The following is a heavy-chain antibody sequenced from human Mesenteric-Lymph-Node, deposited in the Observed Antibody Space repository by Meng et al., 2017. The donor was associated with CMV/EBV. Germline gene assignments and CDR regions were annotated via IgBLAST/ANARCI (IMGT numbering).Heavy chain of an antibody. Sequence: SETLSLTCTVSGGSISSYYWSWIRQPPGKGLEWIGYIYYTGSTHYNPSPKSRVTISVDTSNNQFSLKLSSVTAADTAMYYCARGESGYYYAMDVWGQGTTVTVSS. V-gene: IGHV4-59*01. J-gene: IGHJ6*02. CDR1: GGSISSYY. CDR3: ARGESGYYYAMDV. CDR2: IYYTGST.